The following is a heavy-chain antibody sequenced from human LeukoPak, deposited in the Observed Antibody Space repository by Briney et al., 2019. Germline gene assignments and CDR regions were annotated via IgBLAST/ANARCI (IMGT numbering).Heavy chain of an antibody. Sequence: GGSLRLSCGASGFTVNSNYMAWVRQAPGKGLEWVALIYSGGSTHYSDSVRGRFTISRHNSNNTLYLQMRSLRPDDTAVYYCARGQGDGSGYYTDWGQGTLVTVSS. CDR2: IYSGGST. CDR1: GFTVNSNY. V-gene: IGHV3-53*04. J-gene: IGHJ4*02. D-gene: IGHD3-22*01. CDR3: ARGQGDGSGYYTD.